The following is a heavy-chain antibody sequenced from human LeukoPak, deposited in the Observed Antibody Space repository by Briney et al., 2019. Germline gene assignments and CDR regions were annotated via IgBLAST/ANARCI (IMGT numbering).Heavy chain of an antibody. CDR3: AKVKAYCGGDCQYYFDY. CDR2: ISGSGGST. D-gene: IGHD2-21*02. J-gene: IGHJ4*02. Sequence: GGSLRLSCAASGFTFSDYYMSWIRQAPGKGLEWVSAISGSGGSTYYADSVKGRFTISRDNSKNTLYLQMNSLGAEDTAVYYCAKVKAYCGGDCQYYFDYWGQGTLVTVSS. CDR1: GFTFSDYY. V-gene: IGHV3-23*01.